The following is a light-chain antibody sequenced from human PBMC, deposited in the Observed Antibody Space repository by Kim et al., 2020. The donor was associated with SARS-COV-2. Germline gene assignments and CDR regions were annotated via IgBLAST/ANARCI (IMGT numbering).Light chain of an antibody. J-gene: IGLJ2*01. Sequence: ELTQPPSASGTPGQRVTISCSGSSSNIGSNTVNWYQQLPGTAPKLLIYSNNQRPSGVPDGFSGSKSGTSASLAISGLQSEDEADYYCAAWDDSLNGVVFGGGTKLTVL. CDR3: AAWDDSLNGVV. CDR1: SSNIGSNT. V-gene: IGLV1-44*01. CDR2: SNN.